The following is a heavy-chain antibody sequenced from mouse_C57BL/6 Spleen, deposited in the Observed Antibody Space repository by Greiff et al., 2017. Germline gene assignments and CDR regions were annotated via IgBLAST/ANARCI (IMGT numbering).Heavy chain of an antibody. CDR2: IDPETGGT. V-gene: IGHV1-15*01. Sequence: VKLVESGAELVRPGASVTLSCKASGYTFTDYEMHWVKQTPVHGLEWIGAIDPETGGTAYNQKFKGKAILTADKSSSTAYMELRSLTSEDSAVYYCTRGNYGSSYGYWGQGTTLTVSS. CDR1: GYTFTDYE. D-gene: IGHD1-1*01. CDR3: TRGNYGSSYGY. J-gene: IGHJ2*01.